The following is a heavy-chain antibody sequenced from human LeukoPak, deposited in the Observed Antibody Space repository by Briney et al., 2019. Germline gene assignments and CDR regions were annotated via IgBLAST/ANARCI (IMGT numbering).Heavy chain of an antibody. CDR2: ISSSSSYI. J-gene: IGHJ4*02. D-gene: IGHD6-6*01. CDR1: GFTFSSYS. V-gene: IGHV3-21*01. CDR3: ATSGLESYYFDY. Sequence: GGSLRLSCAASGFTFSSYSMNWVRQAPGKGLEWVSSISSSSSYIYYADSVKGRFTISRDNAKNSLCLQMNSLRAEDTAVYYCATSGLESYYFDYWGQGTLVTVSS.